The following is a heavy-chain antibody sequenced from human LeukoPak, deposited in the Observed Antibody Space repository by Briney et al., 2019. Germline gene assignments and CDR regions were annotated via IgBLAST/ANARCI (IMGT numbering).Heavy chain of an antibody. CDR1: GFTFSSYA. J-gene: IGHJ3*02. D-gene: IGHD3-22*01. V-gene: IGHV3-23*01. CDR2: ISGSGGST. Sequence: PGGSLRLSCAASGFTFSSYAMSWVRQAPGKGLEWVSAISGSGGSTYYADSVKGRFTISRDNSKNTLYLQMNSLRAEDTAVYYCAKIPRDTMIVVGIYHIQAAFDIWGQGTMVTVSS. CDR3: AKIPRDTMIVVGIYHIQAAFDI.